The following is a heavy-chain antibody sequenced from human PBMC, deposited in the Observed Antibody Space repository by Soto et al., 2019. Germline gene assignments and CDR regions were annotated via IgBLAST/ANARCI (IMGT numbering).Heavy chain of an antibody. CDR2: IWKDGNNK. J-gene: IGHJ3*02. CDR1: GFTVSNYG. Sequence: QVQLVESGGGVVQPGQSLRLSCAASGFTVSNYGMHWVRQAPGKGLEWVAVIWKDGNNKYYRYSVKGRFTISRDNSKNTLELQMSSLRGEDTAVYYCARGEAWPDEAFDIWGQGTMVTVSS. D-gene: IGHD5-12*01. V-gene: IGHV3-33*01. CDR3: ARGEAWPDEAFDI.